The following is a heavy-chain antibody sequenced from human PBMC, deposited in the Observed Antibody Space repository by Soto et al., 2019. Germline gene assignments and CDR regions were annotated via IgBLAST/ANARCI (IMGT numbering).Heavy chain of an antibody. CDR2: VSYRGKT. CDR1: GGPISSTSNY. D-gene: IGHD6-19*01. J-gene: IGHJ3*01. Sequence: QLQLQESGPGLVKPSETLSLTCTVSGGPISSTSNYWGWIRQPPGKGPEWIGSVSYRGKTYYKSSIKSRVTIFVDTSKNQFSLRLNSVTAADAAVYYCARLMQWLVEGFEVWGQGTMVIVSS. CDR3: ARLMQWLVEGFEV. V-gene: IGHV4-39*01.